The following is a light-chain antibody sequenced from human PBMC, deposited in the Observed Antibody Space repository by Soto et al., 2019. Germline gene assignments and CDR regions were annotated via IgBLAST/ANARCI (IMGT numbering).Light chain of an antibody. V-gene: IGKV1-39*01. CDR2: AAS. CDR3: QHYNGFSWT. Sequence: DIQMTQSPSSLSASVGDRVTITCRTSQSISSYLNWYQQKPGKAPKLLIYAASSLQSGVPSRFSGSGSGTEFTLTISSLQPDDFATYYCQHYNGFSWTFGQGTKVDI. J-gene: IGKJ1*01. CDR1: QSISSY.